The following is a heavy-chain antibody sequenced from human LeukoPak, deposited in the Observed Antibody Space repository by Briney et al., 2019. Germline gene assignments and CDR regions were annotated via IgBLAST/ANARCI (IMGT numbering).Heavy chain of an antibody. CDR2: ISSSSSYI. J-gene: IGHJ3*02. CDR1: GFTFSSYS. CDR3: ARGTYGGNSNAFDI. V-gene: IGHV3-21*01. D-gene: IGHD4-23*01. Sequence: GGSLRLSCAASGFTFSSYSMNWVRQAPGKGLEWVSSISSSSSYIYHADSVKGRFTISRDNAKNSLYLQMNSLRAEDTAVYYCARGTYGGNSNAFDIWGQGTMVTVSS.